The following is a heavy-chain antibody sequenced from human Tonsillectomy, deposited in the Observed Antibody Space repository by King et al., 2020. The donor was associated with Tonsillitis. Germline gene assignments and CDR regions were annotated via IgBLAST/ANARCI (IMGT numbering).Heavy chain of an antibody. D-gene: IGHD4-23*01. CDR2: ISYDGSNN. J-gene: IGHJ4*02. Sequence: VQLVESGGGVVQPGRSLRLSCAGSGFTFSSYGMHWVRQAPGKGLEWVAVISYDGSNNYYADSVKGRFTISRDNSKNTLYLQMNSLRAEDTAVYYCAKEDNGGNFFDYWGQGTLVTVSS. CDR3: AKEDNGGNFFDY. V-gene: IGHV3-30*18. CDR1: GFTFSSYG.